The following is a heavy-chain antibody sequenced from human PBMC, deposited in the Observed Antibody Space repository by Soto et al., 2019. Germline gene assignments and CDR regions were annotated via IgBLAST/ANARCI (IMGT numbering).Heavy chain of an antibody. J-gene: IGHJ6*02. Sequence: AASVKVSCKASGYTFTSYAMHWVRQAPGQRLEWMGWINAYSGNTNYAQKLQGRVTMTRDTSNSTAYMELSRLRSDDTAVYYCARVGCSGGSRCRPMTGWSDYGMDVWGQGTTVTVSS. V-gene: IGHV1-2*02. CDR3: ARVGCSGGSRCRPMTGWSDYGMDV. CDR1: GYTFTSYA. CDR2: INAYSGNT. D-gene: IGHD2-15*01.